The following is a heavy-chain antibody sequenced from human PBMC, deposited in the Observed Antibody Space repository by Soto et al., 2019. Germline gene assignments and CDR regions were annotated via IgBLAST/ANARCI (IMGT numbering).Heavy chain of an antibody. CDR3: ARDGGTYFDS. V-gene: IGHV3-74*01. D-gene: IGHD3-16*01. CDR2: LDNDGTNT. Sequence: EVQLVESGGGLVQPGGSLRLSCAASGFTFSTYWMHWVRQAPGKGLVWVSRLDNDGTNTRYADSVKGRFTVSRDNGKNTVYLQMDSLRAEDTAVYYCARDGGTYFDSWGQGTLVTVSS. CDR1: GFTFSTYW. J-gene: IGHJ4*02.